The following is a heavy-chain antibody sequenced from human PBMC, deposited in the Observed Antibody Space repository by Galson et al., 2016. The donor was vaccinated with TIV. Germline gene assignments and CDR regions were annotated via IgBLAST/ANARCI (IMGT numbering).Heavy chain of an antibody. Sequence: SRRLSCAASGFTFSSYEMSWVRQAPGKGMEWVSYISTSGSTTYHADSVKGRFTISRDNAKNSLYLQMNSLRAEDTAVYYCTRGGMIPYYWGQGTLVTVSP. J-gene: IGHJ4*02. CDR2: ISTSGSTT. CDR1: GFTFSSYE. V-gene: IGHV3-48*03. D-gene: IGHD3-22*01. CDR3: TRGGMIPYY.